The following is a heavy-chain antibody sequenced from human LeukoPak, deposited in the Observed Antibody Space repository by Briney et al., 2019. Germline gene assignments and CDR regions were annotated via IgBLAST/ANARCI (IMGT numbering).Heavy chain of an antibody. D-gene: IGHD3-16*01. V-gene: IGHV4-59*01. CDR2: IYYSGST. J-gene: IGHJ4*02. Sequence: PSETLSLTCTVSGGSISSYYWSWIRQPPGKGLEWIGYIYYSGSTNYNPSLKSRVTISVDTSKNQFSLKLSSVTAADTAVYYCARERVTGGEFDYWGQGTLVTVSS. CDR1: GGSISSYY. CDR3: ARERVTGGEFDY.